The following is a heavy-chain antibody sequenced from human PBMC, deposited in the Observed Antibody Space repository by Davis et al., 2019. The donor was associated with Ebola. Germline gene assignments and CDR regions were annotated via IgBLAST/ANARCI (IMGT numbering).Heavy chain of an antibody. CDR1: GFTFNKYE. Sequence: PGGSLRLSCAASGFTFNKYEMNWVRQAPGKGLEWVGRIGIEAEDKTTDNAASLKGRFILSRDDSKNTLYLQMSSLKTEDTAVYYCTTDLVWNGHHDYWGQGTLVTVSA. CDR2: IGIEAEDKTT. D-gene: IGHD1-1*01. CDR3: TTDLVWNGHHDY. V-gene: IGHV3-15*04. J-gene: IGHJ4*02.